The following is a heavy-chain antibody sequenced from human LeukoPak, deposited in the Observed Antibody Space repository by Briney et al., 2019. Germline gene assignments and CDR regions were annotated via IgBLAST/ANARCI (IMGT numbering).Heavy chain of an antibody. CDR1: GFTFRSYG. J-gene: IGHJ3*02. CDR3: AKDLNYDNDAFDI. CDR2: ISYDGSNK. Sequence: GGSLRLSCAGSGFTFRSYGMHWVRQVRQAPGKGLEWVAVISYDGSNKHYADSVKGRFAISRDNSKNTLYLQMNSLRAEDTAVYYCAKDLNYDNDAFDIWGQGTMVTVSS. D-gene: IGHD3-22*01. V-gene: IGHV3-30*19.